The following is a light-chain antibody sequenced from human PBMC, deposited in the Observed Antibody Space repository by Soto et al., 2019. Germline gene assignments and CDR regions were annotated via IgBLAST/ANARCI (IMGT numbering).Light chain of an antibody. J-gene: IGKJ5*01. V-gene: IGKV1D-13*01. Sequence: AIPLTQSPSSLSATLGDRVTIXXRASQGISSALAWYQQKPGKAPKLLIYDASSLESGVPSRFSGSGSGTDFTLTISSLQPEDFATYYCQQFNNYPTFGQGTRLEIK. CDR2: DAS. CDR1: QGISSA. CDR3: QQFNNYPT.